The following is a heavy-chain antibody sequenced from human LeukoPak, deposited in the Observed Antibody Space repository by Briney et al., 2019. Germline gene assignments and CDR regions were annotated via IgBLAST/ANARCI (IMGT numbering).Heavy chain of an antibody. V-gene: IGHV3-33*01. Sequence: TGGSLRLSCAASGFTFSSYGMHWVRQAPGKGLEWVAVIWYDGSNKYYADSVKGRFTISRDNSKYTLYLQMNSLRAEDTAVYYCARMVSYYYDSSGSNNWFDPWGQGTLVTVSS. CDR3: ARMVSYYYDSSGSNNWFDP. CDR1: GFTFSSYG. D-gene: IGHD3-22*01. J-gene: IGHJ5*02. CDR2: IWYDGSNK.